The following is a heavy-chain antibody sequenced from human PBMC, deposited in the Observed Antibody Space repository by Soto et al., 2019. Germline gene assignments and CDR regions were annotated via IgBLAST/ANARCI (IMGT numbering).Heavy chain of an antibody. J-gene: IGHJ6*02. Sequence: GASVKVSCKASGYTFTSYGISWVRQAPGQGLEWMGWISAYNGNTNYAQKLQGRVTMTTDTSTSTAYMELRSLRSDDTAVYYCARGYDSSGYYSYYYYYYGMDVWGQGTTVTVSS. D-gene: IGHD3-22*01. CDR2: ISAYNGNT. CDR1: GYTFTSYG. CDR3: ARGYDSSGYYSYYYYYYGMDV. V-gene: IGHV1-18*01.